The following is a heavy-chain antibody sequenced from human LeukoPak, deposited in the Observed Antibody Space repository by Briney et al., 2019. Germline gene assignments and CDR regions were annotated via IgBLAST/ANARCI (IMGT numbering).Heavy chain of an antibody. D-gene: IGHD6-6*01. J-gene: IGHJ4*02. Sequence: TGGSLRLSCAASGFTFRNHCMHWVRQTPGKGLVWVSRIRSDGSSTTYADSVKGRFTISRDNAKNTLYLQMNNLRAEDTAMYYSARDKRVTGRPDIDYWGQGTLAIVSS. V-gene: IGHV3-74*03. CDR3: ARDKRVTGRPDIDY. CDR1: GFTFRNHC. CDR2: IRSDGSST.